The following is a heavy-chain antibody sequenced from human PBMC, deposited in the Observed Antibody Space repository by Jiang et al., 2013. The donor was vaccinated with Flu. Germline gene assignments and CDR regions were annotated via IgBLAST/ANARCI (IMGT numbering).Heavy chain of an antibody. J-gene: IGHJ3*02. V-gene: IGHV4-30-4*08. D-gene: IGHD3-22*01. Sequence: LTCTVSGASIRRGDYYWSWIRQPPGRGLECIGHIYNTGSTYHNPSLESRVSISVDTSKNQFSLKLTSVTAADTAVYYCARGSLSSAYYFPYAFDIWGQGTMVTVSS. CDR2: IYNTGST. CDR3: ARGSLSSAYYFPYAFDI. CDR1: GASIRRGDYY.